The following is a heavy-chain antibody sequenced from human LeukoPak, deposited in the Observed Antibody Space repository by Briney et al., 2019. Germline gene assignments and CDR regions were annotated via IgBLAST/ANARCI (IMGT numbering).Heavy chain of an antibody. J-gene: IGHJ4*02. CDR1: GFTFSSYA. Sequence: GGSLRLSCAASGFTFSSYAMHWVRQAPGKGLEWVAVISYDGSNKYYADSVKGRFTISRDNSKNTLYLQMNSLRAEDTAVYYCARGGPIYCSGDSCYPGDYWGQGTLVTVSS. D-gene: IGHD2-15*01. V-gene: IGHV3-30-3*01. CDR2: ISYDGSNK. CDR3: ARGGPIYCSGDSCYPGDY.